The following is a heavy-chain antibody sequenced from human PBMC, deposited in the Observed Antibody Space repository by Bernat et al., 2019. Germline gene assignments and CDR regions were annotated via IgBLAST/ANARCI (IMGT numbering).Heavy chain of an antibody. V-gene: IGHV3-33*03. CDR1: GITFSSNG. Sequence: QVQLAESGGGVVQPGGSLRLCRSASGITFSSNGMHWVRQAPGKGLEWVAVIWHDGSKRNYADSVKGRFTISRDNAKNSLYLQMNNLRVEDTAVYYCATNWNRDYYGMDVCCQVTTVT. CDR3: ATNWNRDYYGMDV. CDR2: IWHDGSKR. D-gene: IGHD1-1*01. J-gene: IGHJ6*02.